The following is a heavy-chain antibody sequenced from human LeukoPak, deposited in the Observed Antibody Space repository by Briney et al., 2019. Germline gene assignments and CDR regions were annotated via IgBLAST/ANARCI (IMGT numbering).Heavy chain of an antibody. J-gene: IGHJ1*01. Sequence: GSLRLSCAASGFTFSSYSMNWVRQPPGKGLEWIGEINHSGSTNYNPSLKSRVTISVDTSKNQFSLKLSSVTAADTAVYYCARRKTARITIFGVVGTTYFQHWGQGTLVTVSS. V-gene: IGHV4-34*01. CDR2: INHSGST. CDR3: ARRKTARITIFGVVGTTYFQH. D-gene: IGHD3-3*01. CDR1: GFTFSSYS.